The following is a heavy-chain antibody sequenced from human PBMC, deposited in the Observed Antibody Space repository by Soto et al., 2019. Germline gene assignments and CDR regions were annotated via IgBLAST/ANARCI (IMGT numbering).Heavy chain of an antibody. CDR1: GYTFTSYA. V-gene: IGHV1-3*01. Sequence: GASVKVSCKASGYTFTSYAMHWVRQAPGQRLEWMGWINAGNGNTKYSQKFQGRVTITRDTSASTAYMELSSLRSEDTAVYYCARSTDESYCSSTSCYYNYYYGMDVWGQGTTVTVSS. CDR2: INAGNGNT. J-gene: IGHJ6*02. D-gene: IGHD2-2*01. CDR3: ARSTDESYCSSTSCYYNYYYGMDV.